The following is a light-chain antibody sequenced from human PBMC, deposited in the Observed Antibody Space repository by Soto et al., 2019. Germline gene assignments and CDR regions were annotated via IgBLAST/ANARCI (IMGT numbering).Light chain of an antibody. CDR2: EVS. CDR1: SSDVGGYNY. V-gene: IGLV2-14*01. Sequence: QSVLTQPASVSGSPGQSINISCTGTSSDVGGYNYVSWYQQHPGKAPKLMIYEVSNRPSGVSNRFSGSKSGNTASLTISGLQAEDEADYYCSSYTSSSTWVFGGGTKLTVL. J-gene: IGLJ3*02. CDR3: SSYTSSSTWV.